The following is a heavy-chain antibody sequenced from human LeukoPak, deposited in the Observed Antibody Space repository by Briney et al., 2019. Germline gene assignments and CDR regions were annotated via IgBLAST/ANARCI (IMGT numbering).Heavy chain of an antibody. CDR3: ARQPRLRYFDWLFSNYMDV. CDR1: GGSFSGYY. V-gene: IGHV4-34*01. J-gene: IGHJ6*03. CDR2: TNHSGST. Sequence: SETLSLTCAVYGGSFSGYYWSWIRQPPGKGLEWIGETNHSGSTNYNPSLKSRVTISVDTSKNQFSLKLSSVTAADTAVYYCARQPRLRYFDWLFSNYMDVWGKGTTVTISS. D-gene: IGHD3-9*01.